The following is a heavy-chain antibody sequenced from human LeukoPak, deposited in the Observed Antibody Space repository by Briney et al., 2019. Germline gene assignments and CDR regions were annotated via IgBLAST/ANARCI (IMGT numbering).Heavy chain of an antibody. D-gene: IGHD3-22*01. V-gene: IGHV3-66*01. J-gene: IGHJ4*02. CDR1: GFTVTRNY. Sequence: PGGSLRLSCAASGFTVTRNYISWARLAPGKGLEWVSIITSAGAIHYATSVKGRFTISRDNSKNTLYLQMNSLRAEDTAVYYCAKLVGVVVITPGDYWGQGTLVTVSS. CDR3: AKLVGVVVITPGDY. CDR2: ITSAGAI.